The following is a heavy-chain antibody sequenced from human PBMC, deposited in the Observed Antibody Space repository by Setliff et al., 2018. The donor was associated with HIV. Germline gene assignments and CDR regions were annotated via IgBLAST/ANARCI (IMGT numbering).Heavy chain of an antibody. Sequence: GGSLRLSCAASGFTFSSYAMHWVRQAPGKGLEYVSSISSNGGNTYYASSLKGRFTISRDNSKNTLYLQMGSLRPEGMAVYYCARAEQRYYGPGKGYYFDYWGPGTLVTVSS. CDR3: ARAEQRYYGPGKGYYFDY. D-gene: IGHD3-10*01. CDR1: GFTFSSYA. CDR2: ISSNGGNT. J-gene: IGHJ4*02. V-gene: IGHV3-64*01.